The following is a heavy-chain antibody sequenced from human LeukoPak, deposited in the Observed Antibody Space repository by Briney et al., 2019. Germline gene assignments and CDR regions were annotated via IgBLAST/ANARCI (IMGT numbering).Heavy chain of an antibody. CDR2: IKQDGSEK. V-gene: IGHV3-7*01. Sequence: GGSLRLSCAASGFTCSSYAMNWVRQAPGKGREWVANIKQDGSEKYYVDSVKGGFTISRDNAKNSLYLQMNSLRAEDTAVYYCARDKIVGATIFDYWGQGTLVTVSS. CDR3: ARDKIVGATIFDY. CDR1: GFTCSSYA. D-gene: IGHD1-26*01. J-gene: IGHJ4*02.